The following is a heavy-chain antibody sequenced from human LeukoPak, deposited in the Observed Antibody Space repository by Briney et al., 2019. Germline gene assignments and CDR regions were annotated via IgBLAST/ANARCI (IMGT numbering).Heavy chain of an antibody. J-gene: IGHJ4*02. V-gene: IGHV4-4*07. CDR3: AASAVAGTGVDY. D-gene: IGHD6-19*01. CDR2: IYNSGST. CDR1: GGSISSYY. Sequence: SETLSLTCTVYGGSISSYYWSWIRQPAGKGLEWIGRIYNSGSTNYNPSFKSRVTMSVDTSKNQFSLKLSSVTAADTAVYYCAASAVAGTGVDYWGQGTLVTVSS.